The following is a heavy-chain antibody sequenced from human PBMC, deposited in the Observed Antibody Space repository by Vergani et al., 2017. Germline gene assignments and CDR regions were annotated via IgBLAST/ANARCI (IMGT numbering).Heavy chain of an antibody. J-gene: IGHJ4*02. CDR3: ARDPHTEYCSGGRCYGDSSLGY. CDR2: INHSGST. CDR1: GGSFSGYY. D-gene: IGHD2-15*01. Sequence: QVQLQQWGAGLLKPSETLSLTCAVYGGSFSGYYWSWIRQPPGKGLEWIGEINHSGSTNYNPSLKSRVTISVDKSKNQFSLKLSSVTAADTAVYYCARDPHTEYCSGGRCYGDSSLGYWGQGTLVTVSS. V-gene: IGHV4-34*01.